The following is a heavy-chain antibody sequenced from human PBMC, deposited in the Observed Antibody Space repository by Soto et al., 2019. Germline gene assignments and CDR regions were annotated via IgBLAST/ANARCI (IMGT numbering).Heavy chain of an antibody. Sequence: GESLKISCKGSGDSFTSYWISWVRQMPGKGLEWMGRIDPSDSYTNYSPSFQGHVTISADKSISTAYLQWSSLKASDTAMYYCARRSPTYYYDSSGRGHDAFDIWGQGTMVTVS. CDR1: GDSFTSYW. D-gene: IGHD3-22*01. J-gene: IGHJ3*02. CDR3: ARRSPTYYYDSSGRGHDAFDI. V-gene: IGHV5-10-1*01. CDR2: IDPSDSYT.